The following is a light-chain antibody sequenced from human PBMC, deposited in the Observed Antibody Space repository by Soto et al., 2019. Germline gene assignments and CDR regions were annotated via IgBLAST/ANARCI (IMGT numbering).Light chain of an antibody. CDR2: GNS. Sequence: QSVLTQPPSVSGAPGQRVTISCTGSSSNIGAGFDVHWYHQIAGTAPKLLIYGNSNRPSGVPDRFSGSKSGTSASLAINGRQAEDEAHYYCQSYDNSLGGSWVFGGGTKVTVL. CDR3: QSYDNSLGGSWV. V-gene: IGLV1-40*01. J-gene: IGLJ3*02. CDR1: SSNIGAGFD.